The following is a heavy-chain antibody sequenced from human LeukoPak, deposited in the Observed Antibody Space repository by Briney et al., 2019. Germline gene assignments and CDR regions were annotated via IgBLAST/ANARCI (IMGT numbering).Heavy chain of an antibody. Sequence: GESLKISCKGSGYSFTSYWIGWVRQMPGKGLEWMGIIYPGDSDTRYSPSFQGQVTISADKSISTAYLQWSSLKASDTPMYYCARQLSLPYYYYYMDVWGKGTTVTVSS. CDR3: ARQLSLPYYYYYMDV. J-gene: IGHJ6*03. V-gene: IGHV5-51*01. D-gene: IGHD5/OR15-5a*01. CDR2: IYPGDSDT. CDR1: GYSFTSYW.